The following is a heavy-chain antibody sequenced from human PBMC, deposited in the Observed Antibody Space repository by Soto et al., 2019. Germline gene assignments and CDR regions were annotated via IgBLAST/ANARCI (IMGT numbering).Heavy chain of an antibody. CDR2: INHSGST. J-gene: IGHJ5*02. CDR3: AGGPDSTSTDSNWFDP. CDR1: GGSFSGYY. V-gene: IGHV4-34*01. Sequence: SETLSLTCAVYGGSFSGYYWSWIRQPPGKGLEWIGEINHSGSTNYNPSLKSRVAISVDTSKNQFSLKLSSVTAADTALYYCAGGPDSTSTDSNWFDPWGQGTLVTVSS. D-gene: IGHD2-2*01.